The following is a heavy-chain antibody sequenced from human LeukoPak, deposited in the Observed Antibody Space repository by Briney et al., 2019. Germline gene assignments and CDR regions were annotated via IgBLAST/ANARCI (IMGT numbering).Heavy chain of an antibody. CDR2: INTDGSST. V-gene: IGHV3-74*01. Sequence: PGGSLRLSCAASGFTFSSYWMHWVRQAPGKGLVWVSRINTDGSSTSYADSVKGRFTISRDNAKNTLYLQMNSLRAEDMAVYFCARASITASGPHDVYYMLGRGTIGTVSS. CDR1: GFTFSSYW. CDR3: ARASITASGPHDVYYM. J-gene: IGHJ3*02. D-gene: IGHD6-13*01.